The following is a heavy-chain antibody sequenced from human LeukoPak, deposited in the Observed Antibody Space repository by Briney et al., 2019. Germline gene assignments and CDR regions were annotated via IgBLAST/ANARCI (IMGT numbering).Heavy chain of an antibody. Sequence: SGGSLRLSCAASGFTFSSYWMHWVRQAPGKGLVWVSRINTDGSSTSYADSVKGRFTISRDNAKNTLYPQMNSLRAEDTAVYYCARDRAALPTVTRGNNWFDPWGQGTLVTVSS. CDR3: ARDRAALPTVTRGNNWFDP. J-gene: IGHJ5*02. CDR2: INTDGSST. V-gene: IGHV3-74*01. CDR1: GFTFSSYW. D-gene: IGHD4-11*01.